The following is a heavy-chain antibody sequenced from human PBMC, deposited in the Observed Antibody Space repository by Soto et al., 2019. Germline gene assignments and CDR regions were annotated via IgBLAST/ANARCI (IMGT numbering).Heavy chain of an antibody. CDR3: ASSPPKDDFDL. Sequence: QGQLQESGPGVVRPSQTLSLTCTVSGASISSGDHYWTWIRQPPGKGLEWIGYIYYSGSTFYNPSLNSPVTMSIDMAKRQFSLNLRSVTAADTAVYYCASSPPKDDFDLWGQGTMVIVSS. J-gene: IGHJ3*01. D-gene: IGHD6-6*01. CDR1: GASISSGDHY. V-gene: IGHV4-30-4*01. CDR2: IYYSGST.